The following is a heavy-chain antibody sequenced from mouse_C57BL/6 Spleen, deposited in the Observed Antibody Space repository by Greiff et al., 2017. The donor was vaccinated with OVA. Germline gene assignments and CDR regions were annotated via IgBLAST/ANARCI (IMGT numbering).Heavy chain of an antibody. CDR3: AREDPSWAWFAY. J-gene: IGHJ3*01. CDR1: GYTFTSYW. V-gene: IGHV1-55*01. CDR2: IYPGSGST. D-gene: IGHD4-1*01. Sequence: QVQLQQPGAELVKPGASVKMSCKASGYTFTSYWITWVKQRPGQGLEWIGDIYPGSGSTNYNEKFKSKATLTVDTSSSTAYMQLSSLTSEDSAVYYCAREDPSWAWFAYWGQGTLVTVSA.